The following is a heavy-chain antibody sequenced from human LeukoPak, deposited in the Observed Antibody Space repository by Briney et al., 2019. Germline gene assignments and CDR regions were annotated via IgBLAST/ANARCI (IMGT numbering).Heavy chain of an antibody. J-gene: IGHJ4*02. V-gene: IGHV3-11*04. CDR1: GFSFRDYY. CDR3: ARKRPNYFDY. Sequence: GGSLRLPCAVSGFSFRDYYMSWIRQAPGKGLEWVSYISDSGHTTYYAGSVKGRFVISRDNAKNSVFLQMNSLRAEDTALYYCARKRPNYFDYWGQGTLVTVSS. CDR2: ISDSGHTT.